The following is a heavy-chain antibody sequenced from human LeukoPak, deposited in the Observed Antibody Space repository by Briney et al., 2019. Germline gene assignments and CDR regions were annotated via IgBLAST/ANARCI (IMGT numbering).Heavy chain of an antibody. CDR1: GFTFSSYS. V-gene: IGHV3-21*01. CDR3: ARVSVDGSEFMYYYDSSGQYYFDY. D-gene: IGHD3-22*01. J-gene: IGHJ4*02. Sequence: GGSLRLSCAASGFTFSSYSMNWVRQAPGKGLEWVSSISSSSSYIYYADSVKGRFTISRDNAKNSLYLQMNSLRAEDTAVYYCARVSVDGSEFMYYYDSSGQYYFDYWGQGTLVTVSS. CDR2: ISSSSSYI.